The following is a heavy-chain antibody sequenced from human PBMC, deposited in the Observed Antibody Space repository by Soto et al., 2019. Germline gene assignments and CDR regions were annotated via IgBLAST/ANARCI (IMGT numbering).Heavy chain of an antibody. CDR3: AKDHTYYDFWGGYSYYFDY. V-gene: IGHV3-23*01. CDR2: ISGSGGST. D-gene: IGHD3-3*01. J-gene: IGHJ4*02. CDR1: GFTFSSYA. Sequence: EVQLLESGGGLVQPGGSLRLSCAASGFTFSSYAMSWVRQAPGKGLEWVSAISGSGGSTYYVDSVQGRFTICRDNSKNTLYLQMNSLRAEDTAVYYCAKDHTYYDFWGGYSYYFDYWGQGTLVTVSS.